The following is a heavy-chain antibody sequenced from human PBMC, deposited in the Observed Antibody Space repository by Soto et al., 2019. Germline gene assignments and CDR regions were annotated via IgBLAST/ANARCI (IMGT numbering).Heavy chain of an antibody. CDR3: VKVRNAKLSIASYDY. CDR2: ISRNGGST. V-gene: IGHV3-64D*06. Sequence: GGSLRLSCSASGFTFSSYAMHWVRQAPGKGLEYVSAISRNGGSTYYADSVKGRFTISRDNSKNTLYLQMNSLRPEDTAVYYCVKVRNAKLSIASYDYWGPGTLVTVSS. D-gene: IGHD1-26*01. CDR1: GFTFSSYA. J-gene: IGHJ4*02.